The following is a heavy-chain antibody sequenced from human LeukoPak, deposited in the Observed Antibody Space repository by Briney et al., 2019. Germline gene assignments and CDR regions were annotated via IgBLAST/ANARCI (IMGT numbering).Heavy chain of an antibody. CDR2: IDTVGGT. J-gene: IGHJ6*02. D-gene: IGHD3-10*01. CDR3: AKVQYVYYGSGSYDMDV. Sequence: GGSLRLSCAASGFTFSRHDMHWVRQPTGKGLEWVSAIDTVGGTYYADSVKGRFTISRDNSKNKLYLQMNSLSAEDTAVYYCAKVQYVYYGSGSYDMDVWGQGTPVTVSS. V-gene: IGHV3-13*01. CDR1: GFTFSRHD.